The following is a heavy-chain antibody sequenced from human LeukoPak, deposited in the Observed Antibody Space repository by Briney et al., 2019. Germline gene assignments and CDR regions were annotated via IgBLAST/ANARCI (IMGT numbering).Heavy chain of an antibody. V-gene: IGHV3-30*04. CDR2: ISFDGSDK. CDR3: ARVLGFGSPPAY. J-gene: IGHJ4*02. CDR1: GFTFNSFP. Sequence: GGSLRLSCAASGFTFNSFPIHWVRQAPRQELEWVGLISFDGSDKSYADSVEGRFTISRDNSKNTLYLQMNSLSAEDTAVYYCARVLGFGSPPAYWGQGTLVSVSS. D-gene: IGHD3-10*01.